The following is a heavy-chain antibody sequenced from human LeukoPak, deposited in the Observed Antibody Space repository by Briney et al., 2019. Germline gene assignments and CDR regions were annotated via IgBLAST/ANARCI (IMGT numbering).Heavy chain of an antibody. J-gene: IGHJ4*02. CDR1: GFMFSSYW. D-gene: IGHD5-12*01. Sequence: GGSLRLSCAASGFMFSSYWMTWVRQAPGKGLEWVANIKQGGTENSYVDSVKGRFTISRDSAENSLYLQINSLRAEDTAVYYCARVRGDYYLDYWGQGTLVTVSS. CDR2: IKQGGTEN. CDR3: ARVRGDYYLDY. V-gene: IGHV3-7*01.